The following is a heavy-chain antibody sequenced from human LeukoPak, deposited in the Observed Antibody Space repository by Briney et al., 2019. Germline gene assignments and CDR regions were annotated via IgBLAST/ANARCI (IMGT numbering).Heavy chain of an antibody. D-gene: IGHD5-18*01. J-gene: IGHJ4*02. CDR3: AKEDRERKYSFGPGPFDS. CDR1: GFTFSSYA. CDR2: ISGSGSST. V-gene: IGHV3-23*01. Sequence: SGGSLRLSCAASGFTFSSYAVNWVRQAPGKGLEWVSVISGSGSSTYFADSVKGRFTISRDNSKNTLYLQMNSLRAEDTAVYYCAKEDRERKYSFGPGPFDSWGQGTLVTVSS.